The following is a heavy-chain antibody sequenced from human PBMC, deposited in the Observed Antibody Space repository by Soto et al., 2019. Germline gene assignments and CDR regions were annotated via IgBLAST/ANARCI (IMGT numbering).Heavy chain of an antibody. CDR2: INHSGST. CDR1: GGSFSGYY. V-gene: IGHV4-34*01. D-gene: IGHD2-2*01. J-gene: IGHJ5*02. Sequence: QVQLQQWGAGLLKPSETLSLTCAVYGGSFSGYYWSWIRQPPGKGLEWIGEINHSGSTNYNPSLKSRVTISVDTSKNQFSLKLSSVTAADTAVYYCAKPTGYCSSTSCYGWFDPWGQEPWSPSPQ. CDR3: AKPTGYCSSTSCYGWFDP.